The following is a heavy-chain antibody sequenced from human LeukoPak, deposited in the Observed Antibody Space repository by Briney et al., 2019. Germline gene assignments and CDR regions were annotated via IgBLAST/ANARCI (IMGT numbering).Heavy chain of an antibody. Sequence: ASVKVSCKASGYTFTGYYMHWVRQAPGQGLEWMGWINPNSGGTNYAQKFQGRVTMTRDTSISTAYMELSRLRSDDTAVYYCARDLGAGTTGSDYWGQGTLVTVSS. CDR3: ARDLGAGTTGSDY. CDR2: INPNSGGT. D-gene: IGHD1-14*01. V-gene: IGHV1-2*02. CDR1: GYTFTGYY. J-gene: IGHJ4*02.